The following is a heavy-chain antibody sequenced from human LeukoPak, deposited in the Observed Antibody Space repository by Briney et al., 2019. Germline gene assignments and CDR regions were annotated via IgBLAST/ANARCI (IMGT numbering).Heavy chain of an antibody. D-gene: IGHD5-24*01. CDR3: ERSRDGYNSPHYYYYYYMDV. CDR1: GGSISSYY. CDR2: IYYSGST. V-gene: IGHV4-59*01. Sequence: SETLSLTCTVSGGSISSYYWSWIRQPPGKGLEWIGYIYYSGSTNYNPSLKSRVTISVDTSKNQFSLKLSSVTAADTAVYYCERSRDGYNSPHYYYYYYMDVWGKGTTVTVSS. J-gene: IGHJ6*03.